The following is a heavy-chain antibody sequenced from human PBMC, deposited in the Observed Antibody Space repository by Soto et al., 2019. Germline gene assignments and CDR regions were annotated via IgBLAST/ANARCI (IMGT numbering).Heavy chain of an antibody. D-gene: IGHD3-3*01. Sequence: ASVKVSCKASGYTFTSYDINWVRQATGQGLEWMGWMNPNSGNTGYAQKFQGRVTMTRNASISTAYMELSSLRSEDTAVYYCARGALPYGVTIFGVVRNYYGMDVWGQGTTVTVSS. V-gene: IGHV1-8*01. CDR2: MNPNSGNT. J-gene: IGHJ6*02. CDR1: GYTFTSYD. CDR3: ARGALPYGVTIFGVVRNYYGMDV.